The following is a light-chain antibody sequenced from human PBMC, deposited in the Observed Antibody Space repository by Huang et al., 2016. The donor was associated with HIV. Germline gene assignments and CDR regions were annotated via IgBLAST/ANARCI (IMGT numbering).Light chain of an antibody. J-gene: IGKJ4*01. CDR2: WAY. CDR3: QQYFETPLT. CDR1: QTFLDSSKNKNY. Sequence: DIVMTQSPDSLAVSLGERATVNCKSSQTFLDSSKNKNYVAWYQQKPGQAPKLLIYWAYTRESGVPDRVSGSGSGTDFTLTISSLQAEDVAVYYCQQYFETPLTFGGGTKVEIK. V-gene: IGKV4-1*01.